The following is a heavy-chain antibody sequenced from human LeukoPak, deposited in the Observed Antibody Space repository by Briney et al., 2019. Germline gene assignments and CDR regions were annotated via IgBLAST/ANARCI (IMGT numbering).Heavy chain of an antibody. V-gene: IGHV3-30*03. CDR2: ISYDGSNK. Sequence: GGSLRLSCAASGFTLRGYGMHWVRQAPGKGLEWVAVISYDGSNKYYADSVKGRFTISRDNYKNTLYLQMNSLRAEDTAVYYCATPPRSSWYYFDYWGQGTLVTVSS. J-gene: IGHJ4*02. CDR3: ATPPRSSWYYFDY. CDR1: GFTLRGYG. D-gene: IGHD6-13*01.